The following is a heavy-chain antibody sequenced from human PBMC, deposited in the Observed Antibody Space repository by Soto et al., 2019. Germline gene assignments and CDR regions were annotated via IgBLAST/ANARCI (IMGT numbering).Heavy chain of an antibody. J-gene: IGHJ6*02. Sequence: QVQLQESGPGLVKPSETLSLTCTVSGGSISSYYWSWIRQPPGKGLEWIGYIYYSGSTNYNPSLKSRVTITVDTTKNQFSRKLSAVTAADTAVYYCARHVVGAKLDYYYGMDVWGQGTTVTVSS. CDR3: ARHVVGAKLDYYYGMDV. V-gene: IGHV4-59*08. D-gene: IGHD1-26*01. CDR2: IYYSGST. CDR1: GGSISSYY.